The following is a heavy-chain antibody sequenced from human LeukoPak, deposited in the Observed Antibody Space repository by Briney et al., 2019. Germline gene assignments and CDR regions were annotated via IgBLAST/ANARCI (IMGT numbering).Heavy chain of an antibody. V-gene: IGHV6-1*01. CDR1: GDSVSSSTAA. J-gene: IGHJ4*02. CDR3: ARVTVTTLEN. Sequence: SQTLSLTCAISGDSVSSSTAAWNWIRQSPSRGLEWLGRTCYRSQWYNDYAVSVKSRITINPDTSKNQFSLQLNSVTPEDTAVYYCARVTVTTLENWGQGTLVTVSS. CDR2: TCYRSQWYN. D-gene: IGHD4-17*01.